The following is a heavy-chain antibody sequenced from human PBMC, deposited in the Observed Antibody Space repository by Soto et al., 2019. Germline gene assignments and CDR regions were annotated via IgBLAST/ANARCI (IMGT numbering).Heavy chain of an antibody. Sequence: GASVKVSCKASGYTFTSYYMHWVRQAPGQGLEWMGIINPSGGSTSYAQKFQGGVTMTRDTSTSTVYMELSSLRSEDTAVYYCARDLWGTVYAFDIWGQGTMVTVSS. CDR1: GYTFTSYY. D-gene: IGHD3-16*01. CDR2: INPSGGST. CDR3: ARDLWGTVYAFDI. V-gene: IGHV1-46*01. J-gene: IGHJ3*02.